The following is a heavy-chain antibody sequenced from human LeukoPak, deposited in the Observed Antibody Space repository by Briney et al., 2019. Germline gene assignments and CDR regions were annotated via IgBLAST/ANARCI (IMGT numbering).Heavy chain of an antibody. J-gene: IGHJ4*02. CDR1: GFTFSSYE. D-gene: IGHD1-26*01. CDR3: ARVLGIVGG. Sequence: GGSLRLSCAASGFTFSSYEMNWVRQAPGKGLEWVSYISSSGTSMYYADSVKGRFTISRDNAKNSLYLQMNSLRADDTAVYYCARVLGIVGGWGQGTLVTVSS. CDR2: ISSSGTSM. V-gene: IGHV3-48*03.